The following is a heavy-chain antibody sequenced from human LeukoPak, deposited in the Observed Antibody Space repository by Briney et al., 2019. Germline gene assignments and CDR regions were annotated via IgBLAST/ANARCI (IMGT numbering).Heavy chain of an antibody. J-gene: IGHJ4*02. CDR1: GGSIGSGGYY. Sequence: SETLSLTCTVSGGSIGSGGYYWSWIRQHPGKGLEWIGYIYYSGSTYYNPSLKSRVTISVDTSKNQFSLKLSSVTAAGTAEYDCARAREWLRFFDYWGQGTLVTVSS. CDR2: IYYSGST. CDR3: ARAREWLRFFDY. D-gene: IGHD5-12*01. V-gene: IGHV4-31*03.